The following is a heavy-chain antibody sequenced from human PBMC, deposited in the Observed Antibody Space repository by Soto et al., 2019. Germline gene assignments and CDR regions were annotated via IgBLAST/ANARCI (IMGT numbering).Heavy chain of an antibody. V-gene: IGHV1-69*01. CDR3: ALNRYSSSWYYFDY. CDR2: IIPIFGTA. Sequence: QVQRWHPGAELKKPGSSVKSSCKASGATFRSYAISWVRQAPGQGLEWMGGIIPIFGTANYAQKFQGRVTITADESTSTAYMELSSLRSEDTAVYYCALNRYSSSWYYFDYWGQGTLVTVSS. J-gene: IGHJ4*02. D-gene: IGHD6-13*01. CDR1: GATFRSYA.